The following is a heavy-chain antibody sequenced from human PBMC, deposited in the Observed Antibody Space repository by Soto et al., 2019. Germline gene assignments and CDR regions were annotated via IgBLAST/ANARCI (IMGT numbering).Heavy chain of an antibody. CDR3: ASNYYDSSGYAFDI. Sequence: EVQLVESGGGLVQPGGSLRLSCAASGFTVSSNYMSWVRQAPGKGLEWVSVIYSGGSTYYADSVKGRFTISRDNSKNTLYLQMNSLRAEDTAVYYCASNYYDSSGYAFDIWGQGTMVTVSS. CDR2: IYSGGST. V-gene: IGHV3-66*01. J-gene: IGHJ3*02. D-gene: IGHD3-22*01. CDR1: GFTVSSNY.